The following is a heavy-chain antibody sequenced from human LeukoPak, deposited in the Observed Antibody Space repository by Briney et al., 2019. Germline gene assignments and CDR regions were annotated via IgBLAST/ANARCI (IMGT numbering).Heavy chain of an antibody. J-gene: IGHJ6*03. CDR2: ISSSGSTI. Sequence: GGSLRLSCSASGFTFSDYYMSWIRQAPGKGLEWVSYISSSGSTIYYADSVKGRFTISRDNAKNSLYLQMNSLRAEDTAVYYCARFPCSSTSRYGYYYYYYMDVWGKGTTVTVSS. D-gene: IGHD2-2*01. CDR3: ARFPCSSTSRYGYYYYYYMDV. V-gene: IGHV3-11*04. CDR1: GFTFSDYY.